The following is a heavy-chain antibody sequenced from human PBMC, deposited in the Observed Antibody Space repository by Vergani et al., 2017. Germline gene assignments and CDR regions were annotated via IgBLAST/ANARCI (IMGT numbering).Heavy chain of an antibody. CDR2: ISYDGGNK. J-gene: IGHJ5*02. CDR1: GFTFSSYA. D-gene: IGHD2-15*01. V-gene: IGHV3-30-3*01. Sequence: QVQLVESGGGVVQPGRSLRLSCAASGFTFSSYAMHWVRQAPGKGLEWVAVISYDGGNKYSADSVKGRFTISRDNSKNTLYLQMNSLRAEDTAVYYCARDRYCSGGSCYSWFDPWGQGTLVTVSS. CDR3: ARDRYCSGGSCYSWFDP.